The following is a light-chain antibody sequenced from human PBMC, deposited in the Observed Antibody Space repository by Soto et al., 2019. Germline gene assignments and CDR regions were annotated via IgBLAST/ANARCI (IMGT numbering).Light chain of an antibody. V-gene: IGKV1-9*01. CDR1: EGISSY. CDR2: AAS. CDR3: QQLNSYPLT. Sequence: IQLTQSPSSLSASVGDRVTITCRASEGISSYLAWYQQKPEKAPKLLIYAASTLQSGVPSRFSGSGSGTDFTLTISSLQPEDFATYYCQQLNSYPLTVGGGTKVDIK. J-gene: IGKJ4*01.